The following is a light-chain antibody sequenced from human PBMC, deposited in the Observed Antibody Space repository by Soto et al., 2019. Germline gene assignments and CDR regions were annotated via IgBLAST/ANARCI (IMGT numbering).Light chain of an antibody. J-gene: IGLJ2*01. CDR2: EVS. V-gene: IGLV2-14*01. CDR1: SSDVGRYNY. Sequence: QSVLTQPASVSGSPVQSITLSCTGSSSDVGRYNYVSWYQQHPGKAPKLMTSEVSNRPSGVSIRFSGSKSGNTASLTISGLQAEDEADYYCSSFTSSKSVVFGGGTQLTVL. CDR3: SSFTSSKSVV.